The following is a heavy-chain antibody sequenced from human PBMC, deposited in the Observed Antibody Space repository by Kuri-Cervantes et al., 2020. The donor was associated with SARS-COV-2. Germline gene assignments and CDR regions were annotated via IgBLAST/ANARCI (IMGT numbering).Heavy chain of an antibody. J-gene: IGHJ4*02. CDR1: GDSISSSSYY. Sequence: SETLSLTCTVSGDSISSSSYYWGWIRQPPGRGLEWIASISYSGSTYYNPSLKSRITISADTSKNEFSLKLKSVSAADTAVYYCARGGYSYEYWGQGTLVTVSS. CDR2: ISYSGST. V-gene: IGHV4-39*07. CDR3: ARGGYSYEY. D-gene: IGHD5-24*01.